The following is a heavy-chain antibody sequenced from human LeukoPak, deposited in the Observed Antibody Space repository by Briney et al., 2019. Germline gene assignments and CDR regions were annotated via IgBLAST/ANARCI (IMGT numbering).Heavy chain of an antibody. J-gene: IGHJ4*02. Sequence: KPGGSLRLSCAASGLTFSSYSMNWVRQAPGKGLEWVSSISSSSSYIYYADSVKGRFTISRDNAKNSLYLQMNSLRAEDTAVYYCARADILTGYYFDYWGQGTLVAVSS. CDR1: GLTFSSYS. D-gene: IGHD3-9*01. CDR2: ISSSSSYI. CDR3: ARADILTGYYFDY. V-gene: IGHV3-21*01.